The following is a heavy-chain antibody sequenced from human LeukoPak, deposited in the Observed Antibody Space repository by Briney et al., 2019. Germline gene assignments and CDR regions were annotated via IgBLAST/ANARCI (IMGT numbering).Heavy chain of an antibody. V-gene: IGHV4-4*07. D-gene: IGHD3-10*01. CDR2: IYTSGST. J-gene: IGHJ5*02. CDR3: ARLSLWFGELSPQWFDP. CDR1: GDSISNYY. Sequence: SETLSLTCTVSGDSISNYYWSWIRQPAGKGLEWIGRIYTSGSTNYNPSLKSRVTMSVDTSKNQFSLKLSSVTAADTAVYYCARLSLWFGELSPQWFDPWGQGTLVTVSS.